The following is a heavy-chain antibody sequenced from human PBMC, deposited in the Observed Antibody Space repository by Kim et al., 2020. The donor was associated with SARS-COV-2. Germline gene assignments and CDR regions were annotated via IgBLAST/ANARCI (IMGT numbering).Heavy chain of an antibody. CDR1: GYSFTSYW. J-gene: IGHJ3*02. CDR3: ARNTMIAVSTDAFDI. Sequence: GESLKISCKGSGYSFTSYWIGWVRQMPGKGLEWMGIIYPGDSDTRYSPSFQGQVTISADKSISTAYLQWSSLKASDTAMYYCARNTMIAVSTDAFDIWGQGKMGTVSS. V-gene: IGHV5-51*01. D-gene: IGHD3-22*01. CDR2: IYPGDSDT.